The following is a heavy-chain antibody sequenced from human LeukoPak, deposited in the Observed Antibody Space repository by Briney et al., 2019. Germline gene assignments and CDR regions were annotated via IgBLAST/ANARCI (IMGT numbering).Heavy chain of an antibody. CDR1: GHTFTGYY. CDR3: ARDERYYSSGYPFDY. CDR2: INANSGDT. Sequence: ASVKVSCKASGHTFTGYYMHWVRQAPGQGLEWMGWINANSGDTNYAQKFQGRVTMTRDTSFTTAYMELSRLRSDDTAVYYCARDERYYSSGYPFDYWGQGTLVTVSS. D-gene: IGHD3-22*01. J-gene: IGHJ4*02. V-gene: IGHV1-2*02.